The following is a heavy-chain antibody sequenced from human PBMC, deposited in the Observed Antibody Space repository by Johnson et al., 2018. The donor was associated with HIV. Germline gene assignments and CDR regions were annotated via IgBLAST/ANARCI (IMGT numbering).Heavy chain of an antibody. V-gene: IGHV3-53*04. CDR1: GFTVSSNY. D-gene: IGHD3-10*01. CDR2: IYSGGST. CDR3: AKDLEGFMVQGQPMGLHAFDI. Sequence: VQLVESGGGLVQPGGSLRLSCAASGFTVSSNYMSWVRQAPGKGPDCFSFIYSGGSTYYAESVTGRLIISRDISKNTLYLQMNSLRAEDTALYYCAKDLEGFMVQGQPMGLHAFDIWGQGTMVTVSS. J-gene: IGHJ3*02.